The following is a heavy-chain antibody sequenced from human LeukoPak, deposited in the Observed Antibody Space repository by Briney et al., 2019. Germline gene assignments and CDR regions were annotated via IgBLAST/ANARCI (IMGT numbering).Heavy chain of an antibody. Sequence: GGSLRLSCAASGFTVSSNYMSWVRQAPGKGLEWVSVIYSGGSTYYADSVKGRFTISRDNSKNTLYLQMNSLRAEDTAVYYCARYYDSSGFLHYFDYWGQGTLVTVSS. CDR2: IYSGGST. CDR3: ARYYDSSGFLHYFDY. V-gene: IGHV3-53*01. J-gene: IGHJ4*02. D-gene: IGHD3-22*01. CDR1: GFTVSSNY.